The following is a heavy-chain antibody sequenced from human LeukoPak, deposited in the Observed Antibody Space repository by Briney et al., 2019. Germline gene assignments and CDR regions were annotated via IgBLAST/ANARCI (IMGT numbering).Heavy chain of an antibody. Sequence: GGSLRLSCAASGFTVSSYGMTWVRQAPGKGLEWVSAFSATDGNAQYAESVKGCFTISRDNSKNSLYLQMNSLRDEDTAVYYCAKARIAAAGTGACDVWGQGTMVTVSS. V-gene: IGHV3-23*01. J-gene: IGHJ3*01. D-gene: IGHD6-13*01. CDR3: AKARIAAAGTGACDV. CDR1: GFTVSSYG. CDR2: FSATDGNA.